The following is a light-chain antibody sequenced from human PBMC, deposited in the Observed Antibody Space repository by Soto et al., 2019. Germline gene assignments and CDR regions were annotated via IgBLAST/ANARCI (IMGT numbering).Light chain of an antibody. V-gene: IGLV1-44*01. J-gene: IGLJ2*01. CDR3: AAWDDSLNGLVV. Sequence: QSALTQPPSASGTPGQRVTISCSGSNSNIGSNTVNWYQHLPGTAPKLLIFSDNQRPSGVPDRFSGSKSGTSASLAISGLQSEDEADYYCAAWDDSLNGLVVFGGGTKLTV. CDR1: NSNIGSNT. CDR2: SDN.